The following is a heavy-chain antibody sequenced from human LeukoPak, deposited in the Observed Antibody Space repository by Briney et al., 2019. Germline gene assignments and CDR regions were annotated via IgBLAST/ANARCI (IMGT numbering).Heavy chain of an antibody. Sequence: SETLSLTCTVSGGSISSSSYYWGWIRQPPGKGLEWIGSIYYSGSTYYNPSLKSRVTISVDTSKNQFSLKLSSVTAADTAVYYCARLWLGQMTPAYYFDYWGQGTLVTVSS. CDR2: IYYSGST. D-gene: IGHD6-19*01. J-gene: IGHJ4*02. CDR1: GGSISSSSYY. CDR3: ARLWLGQMTPAYYFDY. V-gene: IGHV4-39*01.